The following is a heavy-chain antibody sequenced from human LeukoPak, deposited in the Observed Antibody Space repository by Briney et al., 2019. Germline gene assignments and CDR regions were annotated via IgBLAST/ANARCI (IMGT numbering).Heavy chain of an antibody. D-gene: IGHD1-26*01. CDR1: GDSISTYY. J-gene: IGHJ4*02. Sequence: SETLSLTCSLSGDSISTYYWSWIRQSPGKGLEWIGHIYSSGNTDYNSSLKSRVTISVDTSKSQFSLRLSSVTATDTAVYYCARLRWQLVGPYFDYWGQGILVTVSS. CDR3: ARLRWQLVGPYFDY. V-gene: IGHV4-59*01. CDR2: IYSSGNT.